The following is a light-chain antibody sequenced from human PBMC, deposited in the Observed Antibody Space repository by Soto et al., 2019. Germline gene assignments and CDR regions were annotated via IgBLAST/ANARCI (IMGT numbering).Light chain of an antibody. J-gene: IGKJ1*01. V-gene: IGKV4-1*01. CDR1: QRVLYSCNKKNY. Sequence: IVVTPSPHSLPVSLGERATIHCKSSQRVLYSCNKKNYVSWHQQTPGHPPQLLIYWASTREAGLPERISGSGSGTDFTLTISSLQADDVAVYYWQQDYSTPGTFGQGTKVDI. CDR2: WAS. CDR3: QQDYSTPGT.